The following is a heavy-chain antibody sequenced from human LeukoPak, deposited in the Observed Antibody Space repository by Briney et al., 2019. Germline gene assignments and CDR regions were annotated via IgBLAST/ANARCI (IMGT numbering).Heavy chain of an antibody. CDR3: ARDLELRGAFDI. V-gene: IGHV1-69*04. D-gene: IGHD1-26*01. J-gene: IGHJ3*02. Sequence: GASVKVSCKASGGTFSSYAISWVRQAPGQGLEWMGRIIPILGIANYAQKFQGRVTITADKSTSTAYMELSSLRSEDTAVYYCARDLELRGAFDIWGQGTMVTVSS. CDR1: GGTFSSYA. CDR2: IIPILGIA.